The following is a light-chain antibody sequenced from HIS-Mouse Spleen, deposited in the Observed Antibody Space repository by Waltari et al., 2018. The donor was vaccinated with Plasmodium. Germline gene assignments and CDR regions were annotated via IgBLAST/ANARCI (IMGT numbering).Light chain of an antibody. Sequence: SSVLTQPPSVSVAPGPTARLTCGGNNIGSKSVHWYQQTPGQAPVLVVYDDSDRPSGIPERFSGSNSGNTATLTISRVEAGDEADYYCQVWDSSSDHPVFGGGTKLTVL. CDR3: QVWDSSSDHPV. CDR1: NIGSKS. CDR2: DDS. V-gene: IGLV3-21*02. J-gene: IGLJ2*01.